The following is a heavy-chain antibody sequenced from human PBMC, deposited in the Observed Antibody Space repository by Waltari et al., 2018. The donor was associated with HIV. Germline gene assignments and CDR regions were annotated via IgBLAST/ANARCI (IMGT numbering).Heavy chain of an antibody. CDR2: AIPRFRTA. CDR1: GGAFVSHT. CDR3: ASARETMGVDFDS. Sequence: QVQLVQSGAEVKKPGSSVKVSCKASGGAFVSHTFNWVRQAPGQGLEWMGRAIPRFRTANYARKLQGRVTITADKSTTTAYMELNGLRIDDTAVYYCASARETMGVDFDSWGQGTLVTVS. V-gene: IGHV1-69*08. D-gene: IGHD3-10*01. J-gene: IGHJ5*01.